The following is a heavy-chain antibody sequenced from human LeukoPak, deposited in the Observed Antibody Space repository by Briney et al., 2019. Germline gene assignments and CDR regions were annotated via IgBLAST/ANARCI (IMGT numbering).Heavy chain of an antibody. CDR2: INPNSGGT. CDR1: GYTFIDYY. V-gene: IGHV1-2*02. CDR3: ARDRTHTALLDY. Sequence: ASVKVSCKASGYTFIDYYVHWVRQAPGQGLEWMGWINPNSGGTNFAQKFQGRVTMTRDTSISTAYMELSSLRSDDTAVYYCARDRTHTALLDYWGQGTLVTVSS. D-gene: IGHD5-18*01. J-gene: IGHJ4*02.